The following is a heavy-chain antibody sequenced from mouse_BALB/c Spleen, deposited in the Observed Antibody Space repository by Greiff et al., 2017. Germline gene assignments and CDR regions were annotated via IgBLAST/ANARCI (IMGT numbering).Heavy chain of an antibody. CDR3: ARGEILSNCAWFAY. CDR2: IDPYNGGT. Sequence: VQLKQSGPELVKPGASVKVSCKASGYAFTSYNMYWVKQSHGKSLEWIGYIDPYNGGTSYNQKFKGKATLTVDKSSSTAYMHLNSLTSEDSAVYYCARGEILSNCAWFAYWGQGTLVTVSA. J-gene: IGHJ3*01. D-gene: IGHD2-5*01. CDR1: GYAFTSYN. V-gene: IGHV1S135*01.